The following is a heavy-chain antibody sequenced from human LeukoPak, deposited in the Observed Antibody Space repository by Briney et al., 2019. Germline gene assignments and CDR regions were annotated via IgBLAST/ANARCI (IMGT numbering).Heavy chain of an antibody. CDR3: ARTNYCGSTSCRYFDY. D-gene: IGHD2-2*01. CDR1: GGSISSYY. J-gene: IGHJ4*02. V-gene: IGHV4-59*01. CDR2: IYCSGST. Sequence: PSETLSLTCTVSGGSISSYYWSWIRQPPGKGLEWIGYIYCSGSTNYNPSLKSRVTISVDTSKNQFSLKLSSVTAADTAVYYCARTNYCGSTSCRYFDYWGQGTLVTVSS.